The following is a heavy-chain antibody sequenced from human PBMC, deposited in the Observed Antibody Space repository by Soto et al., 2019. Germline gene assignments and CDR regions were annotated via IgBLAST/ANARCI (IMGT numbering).Heavy chain of an antibody. CDR1: GFTFSNAW. J-gene: IGHJ6*02. V-gene: IGHV3-15*07. Sequence: GGSLRLSCAASGFTFSNAWMNWVRQAPGKGLEWVGRIKSKTDGGTTDYAAPVKGRFTISRDDSKNTLYLQMNSLKTEDTAVYYCTTDRPFYSSSWYPEPKPKHYYYYGMDVWGQGTTVTVSS. CDR3: TTDRPFYSSSWYPEPKPKHYYYYGMDV. D-gene: IGHD6-13*01. CDR2: IKSKTDGGTT.